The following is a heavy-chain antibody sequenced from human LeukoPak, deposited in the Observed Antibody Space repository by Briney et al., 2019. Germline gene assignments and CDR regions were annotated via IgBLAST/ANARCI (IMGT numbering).Heavy chain of an antibody. CDR3: ATTGYGGNSGDFDP. CDR2: IYYSGST. Sequence: PSETLSLTCTVSGGSISSGGYYWSWIRQHPGKGLEWIGYIYYSGSTYYNPSLKSRVTISVDTSENQFSLKLSSVTAADTAVYYCATTGYGGNSGDFDPWGQGTLVTVSS. V-gene: IGHV4-31*03. D-gene: IGHD4-23*01. J-gene: IGHJ5*02. CDR1: GGSISSGGYY.